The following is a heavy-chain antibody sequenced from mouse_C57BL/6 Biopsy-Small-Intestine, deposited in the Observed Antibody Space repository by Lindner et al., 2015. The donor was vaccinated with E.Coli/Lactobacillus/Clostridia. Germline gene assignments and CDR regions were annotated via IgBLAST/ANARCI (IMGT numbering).Heavy chain of an antibody. D-gene: IGHD1-1*01. CDR1: GFTFSDYG. Sequence: VQLQESGGGLVQPGGSLKLSCAASGFTFSDYGMAWVRQAPRKGPEWVAFISNLAYSIHYADTVTGRFTISRENAKNTLYLEMSSLRSEDTAMYYCARLTFSKTMDYWGQGTSVTVSS. CDR2: ISNLAYSI. J-gene: IGHJ4*01. CDR3: ARLTFSKTMDY. V-gene: IGHV5-15*01.